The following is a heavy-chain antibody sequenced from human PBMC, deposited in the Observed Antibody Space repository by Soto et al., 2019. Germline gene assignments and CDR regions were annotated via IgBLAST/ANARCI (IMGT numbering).Heavy chain of an antibody. Sequence: SVKVSCKASGYTFTGYYMHWVRQAPGQGLEWMGRIIPILGIANYAQKFQGRVTITADKSTSTAYMELSSLRSEDTAVYYCARDLNYGDHAFDYWGQGTLVTVS. CDR2: IIPILGIA. CDR3: ARDLNYGDHAFDY. D-gene: IGHD4-17*01. V-gene: IGHV1-69*04. CDR1: GYTFTGYY. J-gene: IGHJ4*02.